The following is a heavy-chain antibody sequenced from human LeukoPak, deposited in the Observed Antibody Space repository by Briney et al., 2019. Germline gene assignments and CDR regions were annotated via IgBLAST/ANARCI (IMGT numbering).Heavy chain of an antibody. CDR3: AKDLGVRGVISWYFDY. D-gene: IGHD3-10*01. Sequence: PGGSLRLSCAASGFTFSSYAMSWVRQAPGKGLEWVSAISGSGGSTYYADSVKGRFTISRDNSKNTLYLQMNSLRAEDTAVYYCAKDLGVRGVISWYFDYWGQGTLVTVSS. J-gene: IGHJ4*02. CDR2: ISGSGGST. V-gene: IGHV3-23*01. CDR1: GFTFSSYA.